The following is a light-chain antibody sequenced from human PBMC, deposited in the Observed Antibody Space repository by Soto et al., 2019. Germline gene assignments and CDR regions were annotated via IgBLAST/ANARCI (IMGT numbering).Light chain of an antibody. CDR3: QQSYSTPIT. CDR1: QSISSY. V-gene: IGKV1-39*01. CDR2: AAS. J-gene: IGKJ5*01. Sequence: DIQMTQSLPSLSASVGDRVTITCRASQSISSYLNWYQQKPGKAPKLLIYAASSLQSGVPSRFSGSGSGTDFTLTISSLQPEDFATYYCQQSYSTPITFGQGTRLEIK.